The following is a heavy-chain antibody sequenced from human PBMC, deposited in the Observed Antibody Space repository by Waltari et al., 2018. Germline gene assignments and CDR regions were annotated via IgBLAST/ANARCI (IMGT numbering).Heavy chain of an antibody. D-gene: IGHD3-22*01. CDR3: ANYYDSSGYYPH. CDR2: IIPILGIA. CDR1: GGTFSSYA. Sequence: QVQLVQSGAEVKKPGSSVKVSCKASGGTFSSYAIRWVRQAPGQGLEWMGGIIPILGIANYAQKFQGRVTITADESTSTAYMELSSLRSEDTAVYYCANYYDSSGYYPHWGQGTLVTVSS. J-gene: IGHJ4*02. V-gene: IGHV1-69*04.